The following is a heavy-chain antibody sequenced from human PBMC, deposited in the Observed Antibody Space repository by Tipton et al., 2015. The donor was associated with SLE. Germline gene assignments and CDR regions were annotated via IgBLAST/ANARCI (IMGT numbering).Heavy chain of an antibody. CDR3: ARERGRDYDTLTGYRRH. CDR1: GFTFSSYG. J-gene: IGHJ4*02. V-gene: IGHV3-23*01. Sequence: GSLRLSCAASGFTFSSYGMSLVRQAPGTGLEWVSGISGSGANTYYADSVKGRFTISRDNSKRTLNLQMNRLRAEDTAVYYCARERGRDYDTLTGYRRHWGQGTLVAASS. CDR2: ISGSGANT. D-gene: IGHD3-9*01.